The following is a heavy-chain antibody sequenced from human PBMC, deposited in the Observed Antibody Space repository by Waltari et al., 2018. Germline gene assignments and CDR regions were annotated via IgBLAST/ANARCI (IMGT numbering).Heavy chain of an antibody. D-gene: IGHD6-6*01. CDR2: ISYDGSNK. Sequence: QVQLVESGGGVVQPGRSLRLSCAASGFPFRSYAMHWVRQAPGKGLEWVAVISYDGSNKYYADSVKGRFTISRDNSKNTLYLQMNSLRAEDTAVYYCARDKGSSGYYYMDVWGKGTTVTISS. CDR3: ARDKGSSGYYYMDV. J-gene: IGHJ6*03. CDR1: GFPFRSYA. V-gene: IGHV3-30-3*01.